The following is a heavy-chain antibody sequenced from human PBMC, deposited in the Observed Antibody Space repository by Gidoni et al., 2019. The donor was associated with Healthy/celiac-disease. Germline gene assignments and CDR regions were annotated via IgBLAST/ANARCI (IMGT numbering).Heavy chain of an antibody. Sequence: EVQLLESGGGLVQPGGSLRLSCAASGVTCSSNAMSWVSPAPGKGLEWVSAISGSGGSTYYADSVKGRFTISRDNSKNTLYLQMNSLRAEDTAVYYCAKDGGDIVVVPAAPIDYWGQGTLVTVSS. D-gene: IGHD2-2*01. CDR2: ISGSGGST. CDR3: AKDGGDIVVVPAAPIDY. J-gene: IGHJ4*02. CDR1: GVTCSSNA. V-gene: IGHV3-23*01.